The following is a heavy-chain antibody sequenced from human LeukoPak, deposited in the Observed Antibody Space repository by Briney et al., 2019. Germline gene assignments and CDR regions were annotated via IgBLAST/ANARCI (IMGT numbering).Heavy chain of an antibody. Sequence: SETLSLTCAVYGGSFSGYYWSWIRQPPGKGLEWIGEINHSGSTNYNPSLKSRVTISVDTSKNQFSLKLSSVTAADTAVYYCARAQVGYYYYYYGMDVWGQGTTVTVSS. CDR2: INHSGST. V-gene: IGHV4-34*01. D-gene: IGHD1-26*01. CDR1: GGSFSGYY. J-gene: IGHJ6*02. CDR3: ARAQVGYYYYYYGMDV.